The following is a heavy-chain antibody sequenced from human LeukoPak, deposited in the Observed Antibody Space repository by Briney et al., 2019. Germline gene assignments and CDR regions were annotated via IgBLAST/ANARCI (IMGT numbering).Heavy chain of an antibody. CDR3: ARATNYDCWFDF. V-gene: IGHV4-61*08. J-gene: IGHJ4*02. Sequence: PSQTLSLTCAVSGGSISSGGYSWSWIRQPPGKGLEWIGNIYYKGSTNYSPSLESRVTISLDTSKNQFSLKLNSVTAADTAVYYCARATNYDCWFDFWGQGTLVTVSS. CDR1: GGSISSGGYS. CDR2: IYYKGST. D-gene: IGHD2-21*01.